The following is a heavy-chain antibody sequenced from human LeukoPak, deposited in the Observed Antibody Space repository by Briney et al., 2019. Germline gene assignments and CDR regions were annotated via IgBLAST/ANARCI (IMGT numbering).Heavy chain of an antibody. Sequence: GGSLRLSCAASGFTFSSYGMHWVRQAPGKGLEWVAVISYDGSNKYYADSVKGRFTISRDNSKNTLYLQMNSLRAEDTAVYYCAKGLVVAGEDYGMDVWGQGTTVTVSS. CDR1: GFTFSSYG. D-gene: IGHD1-14*01. CDR3: AKGLVVAGEDYGMDV. V-gene: IGHV3-30*18. CDR2: ISYDGSNK. J-gene: IGHJ6*02.